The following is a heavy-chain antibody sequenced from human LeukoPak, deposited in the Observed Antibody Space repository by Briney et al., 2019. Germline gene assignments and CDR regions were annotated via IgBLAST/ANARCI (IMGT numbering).Heavy chain of an antibody. D-gene: IGHD3-22*01. V-gene: IGHV1-18*01. CDR1: GYTFTSYG. CDR3: ARELYYYDSSGYYYGLNY. Sequence: ASVKVSCKDSGYTFTSYGISWVRQAPGQGLEWMGWISAYNGNTNYAQKLQGRVTMTTDTSTSTAYMELRSLRSDDTAVYYCARELYYYDSSGYYYGLNYWGQGTLVTVSS. J-gene: IGHJ4*02. CDR2: ISAYNGNT.